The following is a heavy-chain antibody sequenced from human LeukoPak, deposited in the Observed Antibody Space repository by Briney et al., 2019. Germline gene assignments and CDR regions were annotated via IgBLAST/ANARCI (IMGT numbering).Heavy chain of an antibody. CDR3: AKDGGLWVSAHWGDS. J-gene: IGHJ4*02. CDR1: GFTFSTYN. V-gene: IGHV3-48*01. CDR2: ITSSSTNI. Sequence: PGGSLRLSCAASGFTFSTYNMNWVRQAPGKGLEWVSHITSSSTNIYYTDSVKGRFTVSRDNSKNTLFLQMNSLRAEDTAVYYCAKDGGLWVSAHWGDSWGRGTLVTVSS. D-gene: IGHD7-27*01.